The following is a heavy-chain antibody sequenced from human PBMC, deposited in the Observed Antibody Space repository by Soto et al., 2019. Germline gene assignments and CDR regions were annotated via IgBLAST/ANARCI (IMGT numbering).Heavy chain of an antibody. V-gene: IGHV4-30-4*01. CDR2: IYYSGST. Sequence: QVQLQESGPGLVKPSQTLSLTCTVSGGSISSGDYYWSWIRQPPGKGLEWIGSIYYSGSTYYNPSLKSRVTISVDTSKNQVSLKLNSVTAVDTAVYYCASRHSSPYFDYWGKGTLVTVSS. CDR1: GGSISSGDYY. CDR3: ASRHSSPYFDY. D-gene: IGHD6-13*01. J-gene: IGHJ4*02.